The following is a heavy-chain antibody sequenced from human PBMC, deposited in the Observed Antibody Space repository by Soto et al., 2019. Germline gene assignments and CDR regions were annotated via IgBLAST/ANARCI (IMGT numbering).Heavy chain of an antibody. CDR2: INERGGST. CDR1: GFTFSTYA. J-gene: IGHJ3*02. V-gene: IGHV3-23*01. Sequence: GGSLRLSCADSGFTFSTYALSWVRQAPGKGLEWVSAINERGGSTYYADSVKGRFTISRDNSKNTLYLQMKSLRAEDTALYYCAKDKSGTTAFDIWGQGTMVTVSS. D-gene: IGHD1-1*01. CDR3: AKDKSGTTAFDI.